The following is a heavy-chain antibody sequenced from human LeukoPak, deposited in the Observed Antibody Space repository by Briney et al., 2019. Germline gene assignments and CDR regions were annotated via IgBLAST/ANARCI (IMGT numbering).Heavy chain of an antibody. J-gene: IGHJ5*02. CDR1: GGTFSSHA. D-gene: IGHD5-12*01. CDR3: ARAPRGYSGYDIAGWFDP. Sequence: ASVKVSCKASGGTFSSHAISWVRQAPGQGLEWMGGIIPIFGTANYAQKFQGRVTITADKSTSTAYMELSSLRSEDTAVYYCARAPRGYSGYDIAGWFDPWGQGTLVTVSS. CDR2: IIPIFGTA. V-gene: IGHV1-69*06.